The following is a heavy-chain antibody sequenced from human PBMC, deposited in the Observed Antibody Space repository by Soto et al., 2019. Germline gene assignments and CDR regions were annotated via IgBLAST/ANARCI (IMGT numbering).Heavy chain of an antibody. CDR3: ARRATMVRGVIILSEIDY. CDR2: IYYSGST. D-gene: IGHD3-10*01. J-gene: IGHJ4*02. V-gene: IGHV4-39*01. Sequence: PSETLSLTCTVSGGSISSSSYYWGWIRQPPGKELEWIGSIYYSGSTYYNPSLKSRVTISVDTSKNQFSLKLSSVTAADTAVYYCARRATMVRGVIILSEIDYWGQGTLVTVSS. CDR1: GGSISSSSYY.